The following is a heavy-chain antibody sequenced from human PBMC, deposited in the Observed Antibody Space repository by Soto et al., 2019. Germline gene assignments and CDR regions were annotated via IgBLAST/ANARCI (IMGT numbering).Heavy chain of an antibody. D-gene: IGHD6-19*01. Sequence: QVQLQESGPGLVKPSETLSLTCTVSGGSISSYYWSWIRQPPGKGLEWIGYIYYSGRTNYNPSLXRRFTASVDTXXDXSXXKRSAVPAADTAAYCCARALAVAAERSHYYYGMHVWGQGTTVTVFS. J-gene: IGHJ6*02. CDR2: IYYSGRT. V-gene: IGHV4-59*01. CDR1: GGSISSYY. CDR3: ARALAVAAERSHYYYGMHV.